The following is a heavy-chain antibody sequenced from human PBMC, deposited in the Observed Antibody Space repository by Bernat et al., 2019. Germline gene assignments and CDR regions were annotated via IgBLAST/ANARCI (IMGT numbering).Heavy chain of an antibody. CDR1: GFTFSSYG. CDR2: ISYDGSNK. CDR3: AKGHLDRRIFDWLSTYYYGMDV. V-gene: IGHV3-30*18. D-gene: IGHD3-9*01. Sequence: QVQLVESGGGVVQPGRSLRLSCAASGFTFSSYGMHWVRQAPGKGLEWVAVISYDGSNKYYADSVKGRFTISRDNSKNTLYLQMNSLRAEDTAVYYCAKGHLDRRIFDWLSTYYYGMDVWGQGTTVTVSS. J-gene: IGHJ6*02.